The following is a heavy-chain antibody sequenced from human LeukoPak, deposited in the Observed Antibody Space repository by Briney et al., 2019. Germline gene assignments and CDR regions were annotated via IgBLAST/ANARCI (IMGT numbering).Heavy chain of an antibody. CDR3: ARVSGSGRFDS. CDR2: ISSSGFTI. V-gene: IGHV3-48*01. Sequence: GGSLRLSCAASGFSFSSYSMNWVRQAPGKGLGWVAYISSSGFTIYYADSVKGRFTISRDDAKNSLFLQMNSLRAEDTAAYYCARVSGSGRFDSWGQETLVTVSS. CDR1: GFSFSSYS. J-gene: IGHJ4*02. D-gene: IGHD6-19*01.